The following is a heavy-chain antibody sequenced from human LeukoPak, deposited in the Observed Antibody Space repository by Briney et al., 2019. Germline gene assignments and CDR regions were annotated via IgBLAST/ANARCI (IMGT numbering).Heavy chain of an antibody. J-gene: IGHJ3*02. CDR1: GFTFVDYA. V-gene: IGHV3-9*01. CDR3: AKGGGPDIVVVPAAIGFAFDI. D-gene: IGHD2-2*02. Sequence: GGSLRLSCAASGFTFVDYAMHWVRQAPGKGLEWVSGISWNSGSIGYADSVKGRFTISRDNAKNSLYLQMNSLRAEDTALYYCAKGGGPDIVVVPAAIGFAFDIWGQGTMVTVSS. CDR2: ISWNSGSI.